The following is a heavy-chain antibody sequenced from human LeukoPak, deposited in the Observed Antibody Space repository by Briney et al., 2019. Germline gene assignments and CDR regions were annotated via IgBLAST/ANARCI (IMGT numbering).Heavy chain of an antibody. D-gene: IGHD5-12*01. Sequence: SETLSLTCTLSDGSFSSYYWSWIRQPPGKGLEWIGYIYYSGSTNYNPSLKSRVTISVDTSKNQFSLKLSSVTATDTAVYYCARAGYSGSDFSVWGKGSTVTVSS. J-gene: IGHJ6*04. CDR3: ARAGYSGSDFSV. CDR2: IYYSGST. V-gene: IGHV4-59*01. CDR1: DGSFSSYY.